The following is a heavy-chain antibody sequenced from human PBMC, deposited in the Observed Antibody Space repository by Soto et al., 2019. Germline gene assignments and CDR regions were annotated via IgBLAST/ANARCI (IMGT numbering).Heavy chain of an antibody. CDR1: GFTVSGSY. CDR2: IYSGGVT. J-gene: IGHJ4*02. Sequence: GGSLRLSGAASGFTVSGSYIYWVRQAPCKGLEWVSVIYSGGVTDYEASVKGRFTISSDNSKNMPYLQMISLRAADTAVYYCERVTATFFQRFDSWGQG. V-gene: IGHV3-53*01. CDR3: ERVTATFFQRFDS. D-gene: IGHD1-1*01.